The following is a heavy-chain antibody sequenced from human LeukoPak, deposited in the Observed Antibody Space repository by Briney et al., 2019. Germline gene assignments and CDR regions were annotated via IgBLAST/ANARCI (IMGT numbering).Heavy chain of an antibody. CDR1: GFIVSSYS. D-gene: IGHD5-18*01. J-gene: IGHJ4*02. V-gene: IGHV3-66*01. Sequence: GGSLRLSCAASGFIVSSYSMSWVRQAPGKGLEWVSVIYSGGSTYYADSVKGRFTISRDTAKNSLYLQMNSLRAEDTAVYYCASNTGYSYGYFDYWGQGTLVTVSS. CDR3: ASNTGYSYGYFDY. CDR2: IYSGGST.